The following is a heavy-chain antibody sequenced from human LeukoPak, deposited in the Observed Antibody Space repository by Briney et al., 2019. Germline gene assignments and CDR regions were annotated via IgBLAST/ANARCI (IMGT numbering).Heavy chain of an antibody. CDR2: ISSASDYV. CDR1: GFSFIKYS. J-gene: IGHJ3*02. V-gene: IGHV3-21*01. D-gene: IGHD1-26*01. CDR3: ARGHSGSLQRLDGFDI. Sequence: GESLRLSCAASGFSFIKYSMNGVRQAPGRGVEGVSSISSASDYVYYGGSLRGRFTASRDNAKNSLYLQMNSLRAEDTAVYYCARGHSGSLQRLDGFDIWGQGTMVTVSS.